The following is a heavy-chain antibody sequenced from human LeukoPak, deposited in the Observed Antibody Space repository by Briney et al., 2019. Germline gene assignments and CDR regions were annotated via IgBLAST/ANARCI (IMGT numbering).Heavy chain of an antibody. CDR1: GFTFSSYS. CDR2: ISSSSSYI. Sequence: GGSLRLSCAASGFTFSSYSMNWVRQAPGKGLEWVSSISSSSSYIYYADSVKGRFTISRDNAKNSLYPQMNSLRAEDTAVYYCARAVQGGYVGRGSDYWGQGTLVTVSS. D-gene: IGHD5-12*01. V-gene: IGHV3-21*01. CDR3: ARAVQGGYVGRGSDY. J-gene: IGHJ4*02.